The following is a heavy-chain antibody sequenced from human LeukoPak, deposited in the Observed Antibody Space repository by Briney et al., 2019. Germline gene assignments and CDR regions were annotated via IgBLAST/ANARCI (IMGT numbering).Heavy chain of an antibody. J-gene: IGHJ4*02. CDR1: GFTFSSYS. Sequence: GGSLRLSCAASGFTFSSYSMNWVRQAPGKGLEWVSSISSSSSTIYYADSVKGRFTISRDNAKNSLYLQMNSLRAEDTAVYYCARDRSLSITIFGVAYDYWGQGTLVTVSS. V-gene: IGHV3-48*01. D-gene: IGHD3-3*01. CDR3: ARDRSLSITIFGVAYDY. CDR2: ISSSSSTI.